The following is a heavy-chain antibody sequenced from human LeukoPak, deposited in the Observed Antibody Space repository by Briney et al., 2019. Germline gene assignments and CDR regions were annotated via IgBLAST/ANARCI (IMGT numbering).Heavy chain of an antibody. CDR3: AKYGMTTVTYIDY. CDR2: ISYDGSIK. V-gene: IGHV3-30*18. D-gene: IGHD4-17*01. J-gene: IGHJ4*02. Sequence: PGGSLRLSCAASGFTFSSYGLHWVRQAPGKGLEWVAVISYDGSIKYYADSVKGRFTISRDSSKNTLYLQMNSLRAEDTAVYYCAKYGMTTVTYIDYWGQGTLVTASS. CDR1: GFTFSSYG.